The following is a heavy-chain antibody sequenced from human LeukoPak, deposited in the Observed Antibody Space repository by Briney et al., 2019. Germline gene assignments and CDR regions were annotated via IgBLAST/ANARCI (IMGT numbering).Heavy chain of an antibody. CDR3: ARDRYGWSHGGDFDY. J-gene: IGHJ4*02. V-gene: IGHV1-46*01. D-gene: IGHD3-3*01. CDR2: INPSGGST. CDR1: GYTFTSYY. Sequence: ASVKVSCKASGYTFTSYYMHWVRQAPGQGLEWMGIINPSGGSTSYAQKFQGRVTMTRDTSTSTVYMELSSLRSEDTAVYYCARDRYGWSHGGDFDYWGQGTLVTVSS.